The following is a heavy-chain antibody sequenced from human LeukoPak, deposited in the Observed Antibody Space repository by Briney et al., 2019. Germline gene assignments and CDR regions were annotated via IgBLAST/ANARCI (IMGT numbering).Heavy chain of an antibody. D-gene: IGHD3-10*01. Sequence: GGSLRLSCAASGFTFSSYWMHWVRQAPGKGLVWVSRINSDGSSTSYADSVKGRLTISRDNANNTLYLQMNSLRADDTAVYYCARVGQYSYYYGSGSYYVLDVWGKGTTVTISS. J-gene: IGHJ6*03. CDR3: ARVGQYSYYYGSGSYYVLDV. CDR1: GFTFSSYW. CDR2: INSDGSST. V-gene: IGHV3-74*01.